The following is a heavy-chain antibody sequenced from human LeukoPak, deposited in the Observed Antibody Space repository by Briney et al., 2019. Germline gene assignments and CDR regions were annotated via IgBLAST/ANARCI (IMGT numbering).Heavy chain of an antibody. CDR2: ISYDGSNE. D-gene: IGHD5-24*01. J-gene: IGHJ4*02. CDR1: GFTFSRYA. Sequence: PGGSLRLSCAASGFTFSRYAMHWVRQAPGKGLEWVAVISYDGSNEYYVDSVKGRFTISRENSKNTLYLQMNSLRAEDTAVYYCAKGSGMATTVDYWGQGTLVTVSS. CDR3: AKGSGMATTVDY. V-gene: IGHV3-30-3*01.